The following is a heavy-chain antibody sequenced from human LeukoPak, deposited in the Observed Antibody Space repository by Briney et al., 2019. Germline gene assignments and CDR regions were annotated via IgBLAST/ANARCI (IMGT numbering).Heavy chain of an antibody. V-gene: IGHV4-59*01. CDR2: IYYSGST. CDR3: ARRTRSNYYGSGSYYIYYYMDV. D-gene: IGHD3-10*01. CDR1: GGSISSYY. Sequence: PSETLSLTCTVSGGSISSYYWSWIRQPPGKGLEWIGYIYYSGSTNYNPSLKSRVTISVDTSKNQFSLKLSSVTAADTAVYYCARRTRSNYYGSGSYYIYYYMDVWGKGTTVTVSS. J-gene: IGHJ6*03.